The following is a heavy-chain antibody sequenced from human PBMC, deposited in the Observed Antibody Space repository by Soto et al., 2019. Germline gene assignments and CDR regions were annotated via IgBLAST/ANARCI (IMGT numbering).Heavy chain of an antibody. CDR1: GFTFSSYS. CDR3: APWPGYSRSWFMDY. Sequence: GGSLRLSCVGSGFTFSSYSMHCVRQAPGKGLEWVSHISSSSNTIYYADSVKGRFTISRDNAKNSLFLQMNGLRDEDTAVYYCAPWPGYSRSWFMDYWGQGALVTVSS. CDR2: ISSSSNTI. D-gene: IGHD6-13*01. V-gene: IGHV3-48*02. J-gene: IGHJ4*02.